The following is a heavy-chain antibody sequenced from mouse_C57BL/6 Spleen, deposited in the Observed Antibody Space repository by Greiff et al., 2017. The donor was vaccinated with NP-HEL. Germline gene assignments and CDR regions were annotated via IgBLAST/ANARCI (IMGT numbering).Heavy chain of an antibody. Sequence: VQLQQPGAELVKPGASVKMSCKASGYTFTSYWITWVKQRPGQGLEWIGDIYPGSGSTNYNEKFKSKATLTVDTSSSTAYMQLSSLTSEDSAVYYCARSRYYGSSTGFAYWGQGTLVTVSA. CDR3: ARSRYYGSSTGFAY. D-gene: IGHD1-1*01. CDR2: IYPGSGST. V-gene: IGHV1-55*01. J-gene: IGHJ3*01. CDR1: GYTFTSYW.